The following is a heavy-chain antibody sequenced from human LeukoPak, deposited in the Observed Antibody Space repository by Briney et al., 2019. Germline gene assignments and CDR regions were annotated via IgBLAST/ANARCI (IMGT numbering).Heavy chain of an antibody. CDR1: GYTFTGYY. CDR3: ARVTRHTRYCSSTSCSPDY. J-gene: IGHJ4*02. Sequence: ASVKVSCKASGYTFTGYYVHWVRQAPGQGLEWMGRINPNSGGTNYAQKLQGRVTMTTDTSTSTAYMELRSLRSDDTAVYYCARVTRHTRYCSSTSCSPDYWGQGTLVTVSS. CDR2: INPNSGGT. V-gene: IGHV1-2*06. D-gene: IGHD2-2*01.